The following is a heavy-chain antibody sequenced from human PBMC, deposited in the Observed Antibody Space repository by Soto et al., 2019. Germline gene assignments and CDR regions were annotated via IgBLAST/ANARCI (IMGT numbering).Heavy chain of an antibody. CDR3: ARALPVAKGGFDP. D-gene: IGHD2-2*01. Sequence: EVQLVETGGGLIQPGGSLRLSCAAFGFTVSNTYMTWVRQPPGKGLECVSVIYTAGGTNYADSVKGRFIISRDNSKNTLYLQMNSLRAEDTAVYYCARALPVAKGGFDPWGQGTLVTVSS. CDR1: GFTVSNTY. J-gene: IGHJ5*02. V-gene: IGHV3-53*02. CDR2: IYTAGGT.